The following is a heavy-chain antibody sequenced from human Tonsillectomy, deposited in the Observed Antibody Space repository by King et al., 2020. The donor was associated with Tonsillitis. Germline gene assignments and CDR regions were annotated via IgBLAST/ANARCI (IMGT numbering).Heavy chain of an antibody. Sequence: VQLVESGGGLVKPGGSLRLSCAASGFTFSSYDLNWVRRAPGKGLEWVSSIDSSSSHIYYADSVKGRFTISRDNAKNSLFLQMNSLRGEDPAVYYCARYGGGSFDYWGQGTLVTVSS. CDR2: IDSSSSHI. CDR1: GFTFSSYD. CDR3: ARYGGGSFDY. D-gene: IGHD3-10*01. J-gene: IGHJ4*02. V-gene: IGHV3-21*01.